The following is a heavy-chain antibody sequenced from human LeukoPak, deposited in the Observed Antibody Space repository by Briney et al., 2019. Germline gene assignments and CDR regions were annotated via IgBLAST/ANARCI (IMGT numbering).Heavy chain of an antibody. CDR1: GGSISSSSYY. Sequence: SETLSLTCTVSGGSISSSSYYWGWIRQPPGKGLEWLGSIYYSGSTYYNPSLKSRVTISVDTSKNQFSLKLSSVTAADTAVYYCARQRWGDGLDPLFDIWGQGTMVTVSS. CDR3: ARQRWGDGLDPLFDI. D-gene: IGHD3-16*01. J-gene: IGHJ3*02. CDR2: IYYSGST. V-gene: IGHV4-39*01.